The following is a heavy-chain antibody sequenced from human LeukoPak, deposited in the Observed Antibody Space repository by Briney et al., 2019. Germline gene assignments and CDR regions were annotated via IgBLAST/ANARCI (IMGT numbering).Heavy chain of an antibody. J-gene: IGHJ4*02. V-gene: IGHV4-59*01. CDR3: ARAIMSSSWHFDY. CDR2: IYYSGST. D-gene: IGHD6-13*01. Sequence: PSETLSLTCTVSGGSTSSYYWSWIRQPPGKGLEWIGYIYYSGSTNYNPSLKSRVAISVDTSKNQFSLKLSSVTAADTAVYYCARAIMSSSWHFDYWGQGTLVTVSS. CDR1: GGSTSSYY.